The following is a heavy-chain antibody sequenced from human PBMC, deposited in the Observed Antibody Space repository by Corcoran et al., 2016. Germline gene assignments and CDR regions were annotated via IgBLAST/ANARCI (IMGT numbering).Heavy chain of an antibody. CDR1: GFTLSRHG. Sequence: QVQLVESGGGVVQPGGSLRLACAASGFTLSRHGMHWVRQAPGKSLEWVAIIWYDGSKTDYADSVKGRFTISRDTSKNTLYLQTTNLRAADTAVYYCARNMGIPGRFDYWGQGTLVTVSS. D-gene: IGHD1-26*01. J-gene: IGHJ4*02. CDR3: ARNMGIPGRFDY. V-gene: IGHV3-33*03. CDR2: IWYDGSKT.